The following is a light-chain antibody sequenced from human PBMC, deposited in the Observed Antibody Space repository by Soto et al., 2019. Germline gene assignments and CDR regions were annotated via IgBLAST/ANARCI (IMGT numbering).Light chain of an antibody. Sequence: NFMLTQPHSVSESPGKTVTISCTRSSGSIASNYVQWYQQRPGSSPTTVIYDDNQRPSGVPDRFSGSIDSSSNSASLTISGLTTEDEADYYCQSYDSSNPVVFGGGTQLTVL. CDR3: QSYDSSNPVV. CDR1: SGSIASNY. J-gene: IGLJ2*01. V-gene: IGLV6-57*01. CDR2: DDN.